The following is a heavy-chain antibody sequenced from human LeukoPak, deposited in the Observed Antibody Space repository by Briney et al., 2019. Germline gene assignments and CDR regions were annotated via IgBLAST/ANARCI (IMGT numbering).Heavy chain of an antibody. V-gene: IGHV4-59*01. D-gene: IGHD2-15*01. CDR2: IYYSGST. CDR3: AGLYCSGGSCYSGYFDY. CDR1: GFTFSDYS. J-gene: IGHJ4*02. Sequence: PGGSLRLSCAASGFTFSDYSINWVRQAPGKGLEWIGYIYYSGSTNYNPSLKSRVTISVDTSKNQFSLKLSSVTAADTAVYYCAGLYCSGGSCYSGYFDYWGQGTLVTVSS.